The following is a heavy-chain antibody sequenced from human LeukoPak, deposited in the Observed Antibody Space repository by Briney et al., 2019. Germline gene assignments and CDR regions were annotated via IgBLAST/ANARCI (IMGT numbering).Heavy chain of an antibody. CDR2: IDPSDSYT. CDR1: GYSFTSHW. J-gene: IGHJ6*02. CDR3: ARLGYCSGGSCYSGYYYGMDV. D-gene: IGHD2-15*01. Sequence: GESLKISCKGSGYSFTSHWISWVRQMPGKGLEWMGRIDPSDSYTNYSPSFQGHVTISADKSISTAYLQWSSLKASDTAMYYCARLGYCSGGSCYSGYYYGMDVWGQGTTVTVSS. V-gene: IGHV5-10-1*01.